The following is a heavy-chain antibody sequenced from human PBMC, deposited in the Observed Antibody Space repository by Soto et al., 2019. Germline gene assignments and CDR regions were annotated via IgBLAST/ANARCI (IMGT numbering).Heavy chain of an antibody. Sequence: EVQLVESGGGLVQTGGSLRLSCAASGFTFSNYWMTWVRQDPGKGLEWVANINQGGSVKYYVDSVKGRFTISRDNAKNSPYLQMNSLRAEDTALYYCARIGYSSSSLDYWGQGTLVTVAS. CDR1: GFTFSNYW. D-gene: IGHD6-6*01. J-gene: IGHJ4*02. CDR2: INQGGSVK. CDR3: ARIGYSSSSLDY. V-gene: IGHV3-7*01.